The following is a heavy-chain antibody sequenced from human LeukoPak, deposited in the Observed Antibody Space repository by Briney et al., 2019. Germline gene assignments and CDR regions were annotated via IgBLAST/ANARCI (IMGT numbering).Heavy chain of an antibody. CDR1: GGSVSSGSYY. J-gene: IGHJ4*02. CDR2: IYYSGST. V-gene: IGHV4-61*01. Sequence: SETLSLTCTVSGGSVSSGSYYWSWIRQPPGKGLEWIGCIYYSGSTNNNPSLKSRVTISVDTSKNQFSLKLSSVTAADTAVYYCARTRREGTKEMATIGFDYWGQGTLVTVSS. CDR3: ARTRREGTKEMATIGFDY. D-gene: IGHD5-24*01.